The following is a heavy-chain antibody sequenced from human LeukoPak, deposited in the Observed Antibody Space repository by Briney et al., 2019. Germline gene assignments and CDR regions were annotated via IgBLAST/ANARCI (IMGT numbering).Heavy chain of an antibody. V-gene: IGHV3-7*01. Sequence: GGSLRLSCAASGFTFSSYWMTWVRQAPGKGLEWVANIKEDGSEKNYLESMKGRFTISRDNAKNSLYLQMNSLRAEDTAIYYCARYYCNNDGYSEDAFDIWGQGTMVTVSS. CDR1: GFTFSSYW. CDR2: IKEDGSEK. J-gene: IGHJ3*02. D-gene: IGHD3-22*01. CDR3: ARYYCNNDGYSEDAFDI.